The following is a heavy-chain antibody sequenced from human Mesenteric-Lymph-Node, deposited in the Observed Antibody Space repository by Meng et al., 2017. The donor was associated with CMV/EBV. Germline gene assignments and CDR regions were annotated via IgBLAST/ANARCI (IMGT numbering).Heavy chain of an antibody. V-gene: IGHV3-20*04. Sequence: GESLKISCAASGFTFDDYGMSWVRQAPGKGLEWVSGINWNGGSTGYADSVKGRFTISRDNAKNSLYLQMNSLRAEDTAVYYCAKPSITYYDFWSGNDYWGQGTLVTVSS. CDR1: GFTFDDYG. D-gene: IGHD3-3*01. CDR2: INWNGGST. CDR3: AKPSITYYDFWSGNDY. J-gene: IGHJ4*02.